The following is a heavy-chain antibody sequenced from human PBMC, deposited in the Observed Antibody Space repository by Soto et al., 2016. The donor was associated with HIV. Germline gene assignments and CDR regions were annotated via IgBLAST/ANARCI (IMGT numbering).Heavy chain of an antibody. V-gene: IGHV3-23*01. Sequence: EVQLLESGGGLVQPGGSLRLSCAASGFTFSSYAMSWVRQAPGKGLEWVSAISGSGGSTYYADSVKGRFTISRDNSKNTLYLQMNSLRAEDTAVYYCAKDLSRQQWLGTGPDAFDIWGQGTMVTVSS. J-gene: IGHJ3*02. D-gene: IGHD6-19*01. CDR3: AKDLSRQQWLGTGPDAFDI. CDR2: ISGSGGST. CDR1: GFTFSSYA.